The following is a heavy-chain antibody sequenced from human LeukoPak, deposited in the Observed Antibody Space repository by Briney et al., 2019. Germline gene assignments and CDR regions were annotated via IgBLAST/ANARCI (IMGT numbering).Heavy chain of an antibody. D-gene: IGHD2-21*02. CDR1: GFTFSNYW. CDR2: IKQDGTQK. V-gene: IGHV3-7*05. J-gene: IGHJ3*02. Sequence: QAGGSLRLSCAASGFTFSNYWMSWVRQAPGKGLEWVADIKQDGTQKYYVDSVEGRFTISRDNAKNSLYLQMNSLRVEDTAAYYCARDCGSDCSQAFDIWGQGTMVTVSS. CDR3: ARDCGSDCSQAFDI.